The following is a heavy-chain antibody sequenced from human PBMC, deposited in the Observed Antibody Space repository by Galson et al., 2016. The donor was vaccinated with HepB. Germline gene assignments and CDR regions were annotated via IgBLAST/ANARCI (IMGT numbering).Heavy chain of an antibody. CDR3: ARRRGLWFGEELYGMDV. CDR2: ISGSGDST. J-gene: IGHJ6*02. CDR1: GFTFSSYA. Sequence: SLRLSCAASGFTFSSYAMSWVRQAPGKGLEWVSAISGSGDSTYYADSVKGRFTISRDNAKNSLYLQMNSLRAEDTAVDYCARRRGLWFGEELYGMDVWGQGTTVTGSS. D-gene: IGHD3-10*01. V-gene: IGHV3-23*01.